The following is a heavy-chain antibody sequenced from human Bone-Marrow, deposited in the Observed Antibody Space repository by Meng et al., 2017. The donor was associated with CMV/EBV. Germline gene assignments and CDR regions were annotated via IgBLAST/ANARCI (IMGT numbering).Heavy chain of an antibody. Sequence: GESLKISCDASGFSFSNYAMNWVRQRPGKGLEWVSAVSGSGSGTYYADSVKGRFTISRDNSKDTLYLQIVRLRAEDTAEYYSAIGKISRRELFRAYIMDVWGQGTTVTVSS. CDR2: VSGSGSGT. J-gene: IGHJ6*02. CDR3: AIGKISRRELFRAYIMDV. D-gene: IGHD1-26*01. V-gene: IGHV3-23*01. CDR1: GFSFSNYA.